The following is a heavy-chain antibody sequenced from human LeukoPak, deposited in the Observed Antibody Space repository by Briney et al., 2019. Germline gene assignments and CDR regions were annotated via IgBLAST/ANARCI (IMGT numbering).Heavy chain of an antibody. V-gene: IGHV4-59*08. CDR1: CSSISSYY. CDR2: IYYSGST. J-gene: IGHJ4*02. D-gene: IGHD6-13*01. CDR3: AAVASSWYNY. Sequence: SETLSFTCTVSCSSISSYYCSWIQQPPGKVLAWIGYIYYSGSTNYNPSLKSRVTISVDTSNNQFSLKLSSVTAADTAVDYCAAVASSWYNYWGQGTLVTVSS.